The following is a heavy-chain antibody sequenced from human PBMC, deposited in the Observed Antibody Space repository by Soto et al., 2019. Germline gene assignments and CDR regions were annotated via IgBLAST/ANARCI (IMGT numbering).Heavy chain of an antibody. J-gene: IGHJ4*02. D-gene: IGHD3-16*01. V-gene: IGHV4-39*01. CDR3: ARLGGIDY. CDR2: MYYSGST. Sequence: SSETLSLTCTFSGGSIIISSYQWAWIRQPPEKGLEWIGSMYYSGSTYYNPSLKSRVTMSVDTSKNQFSLKLSSVTAADTAVYYCARLGGIDYWGQGILVTVSS. CDR1: GGSIIISSYQ.